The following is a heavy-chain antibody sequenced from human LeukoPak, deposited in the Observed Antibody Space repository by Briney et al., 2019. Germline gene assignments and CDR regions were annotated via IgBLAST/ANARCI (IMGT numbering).Heavy chain of an antibody. J-gene: IGHJ4*02. CDR3: ARDFLLFGVVVPNDF. CDR1: GFSFNTFW. Sequence: GGSLRLSCAASGFSFNTFWMSWVRQAPGNGLEWVANINQEGSEQYYVDSVKGRFTISRDNAKNTLSLQMHSLRVEDTAIYYCARDFLLFGVVVPNDFWGQGTMVAVSS. CDR2: INQEGSEQ. V-gene: IGHV3-7*01. D-gene: IGHD3-3*01.